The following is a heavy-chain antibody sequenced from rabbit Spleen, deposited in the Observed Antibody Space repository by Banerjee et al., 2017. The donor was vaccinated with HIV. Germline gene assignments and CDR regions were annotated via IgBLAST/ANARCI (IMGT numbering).Heavy chain of an antibody. D-gene: IGHD7-1*01. CDR1: GFSFSSNW. CDR2: IAGSSSAFT. V-gene: IGHV1S40*01. Sequence: QSLEESGGGLVKPGGTLTLTCTVSGFSFSSNWICWVRQAPGKGLEWIACIAGSSSAFTYSATWATGRFTISKTSSTTVTLQMTSLTVADTATYFCARDTGTSFSSYGMDLWGQGTLVTVS. J-gene: IGHJ6*01. CDR3: ARDTGTSFSSYGMDL.